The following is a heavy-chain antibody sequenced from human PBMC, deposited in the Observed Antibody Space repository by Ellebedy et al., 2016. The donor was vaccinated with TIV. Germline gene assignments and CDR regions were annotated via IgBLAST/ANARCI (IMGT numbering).Heavy chain of an antibody. CDR2: ISDDGSHK. CDR3: AKDRRDTPHCSFFYYGMDV. D-gene: IGHD2-15*01. V-gene: IGHV3-30*18. J-gene: IGHJ6*02. Sequence: GESLKISCAASGFTFSSNGMHWVRQAPGKGLEWVAVISDDGSHKYYPESLRGRFIVSRDNSKNPIYLQVNSLTTEDTAVYYCAKDRRDTPHCSFFYYGMDVWGHGTTVNVSS. CDR1: GFTFSSNG.